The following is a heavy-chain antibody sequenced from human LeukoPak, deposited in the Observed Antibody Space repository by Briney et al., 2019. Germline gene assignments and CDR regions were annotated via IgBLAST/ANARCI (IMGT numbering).Heavy chain of an antibody. J-gene: IGHJ4*02. D-gene: IGHD3-22*01. Sequence: GGSLRLSCAASRFTFSSNAMSWVSQSPGEGLEWVSAIRGSGDSTFYGDSARGRFTISRDNSKHTVFLQMKSLRAEDTAVYYCAKEKDSSGFFVYWGQGSLVTVSS. V-gene: IGHV3-23*01. CDR1: RFTFSSNA. CDR3: AKEKDSSGFFVY. CDR2: IRGSGDST.